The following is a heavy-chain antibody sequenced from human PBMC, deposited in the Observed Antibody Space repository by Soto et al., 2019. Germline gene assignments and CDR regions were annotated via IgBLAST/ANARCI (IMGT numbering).Heavy chain of an antibody. J-gene: IGHJ4*02. D-gene: IGHD2-15*01. V-gene: IGHV3-74*01. Sequence: GGSLRLSCVASGFTFSTYWMHWVRQAPGKGLEWVSLLNGDGSNINYADYVKGRFTISRDNSKNTLYLQMNSLRAEDTAVYYCARDGYCSGGSCYSVPVFDYWGQGTLVTVSS. CDR3: ARDGYCSGGSCYSVPVFDY. CDR2: LNGDGSNI. CDR1: GFTFSTYW.